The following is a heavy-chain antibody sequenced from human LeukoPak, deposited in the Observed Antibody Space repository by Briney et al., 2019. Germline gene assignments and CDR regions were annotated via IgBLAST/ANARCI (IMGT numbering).Heavy chain of an antibody. J-gene: IGHJ4*02. V-gene: IGHV3-15*01. D-gene: IGHD3-10*01. CDR2: IKGKSAGGTT. CDR1: GFTFSDDW. Sequence: PGGSLRLSCAASGFTFSDDWMNWVRQAPGKGLEWVGHIKGKSAGGTTDYAAPVKGRFTISRDDSRSMLYLQMNSLKTEDTALYYCTRGHYGHWGQGTLVTVSS. CDR3: TRGHYGH.